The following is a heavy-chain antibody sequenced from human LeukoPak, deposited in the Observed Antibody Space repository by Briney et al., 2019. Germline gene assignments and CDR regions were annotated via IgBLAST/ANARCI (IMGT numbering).Heavy chain of an antibody. D-gene: IGHD3-10*01. J-gene: IGHJ4*02. Sequence: SETLSLTCTVSGGSISSSSYYWAWIRQPPGKGLEWIGSIHYSGSTYYNPSLQSRVTISIDTSKNQFSLKLRFVTAADTAVYYCARDRYYASGSKKYFDYWGQGLLVTVSS. CDR3: ARDRYYASGSKKYFDY. CDR2: IHYSGST. CDR1: GGSISSSSYY. V-gene: IGHV4-39*07.